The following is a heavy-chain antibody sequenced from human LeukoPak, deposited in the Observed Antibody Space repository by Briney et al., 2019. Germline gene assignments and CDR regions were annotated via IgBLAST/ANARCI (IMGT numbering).Heavy chain of an antibody. Sequence: GESLKISCKGSGYSFTSYWISWVRQMTGKGLEWMGRIDPSDSYTNYSPSFQGHVTISADKSISTAYLQWSSLKASDTAMYYCARHNGYSSSWYDYWGQGTLVTVSS. D-gene: IGHD6-13*01. CDR1: GYSFTSYW. CDR2: IDPSDSYT. CDR3: ARHNGYSSSWYDY. V-gene: IGHV5-10-1*01. J-gene: IGHJ4*02.